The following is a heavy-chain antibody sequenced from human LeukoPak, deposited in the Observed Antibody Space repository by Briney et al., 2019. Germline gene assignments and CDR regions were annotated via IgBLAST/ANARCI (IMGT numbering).Heavy chain of an antibody. V-gene: IGHV3-23*01. CDR1: GFTFSSYA. D-gene: IGHD2-2*01. CDR3: AVEDCSSISCYFF. Sequence: GGSLRLSCVASGFTFSSYAMSWVRQAPGKGLEWVSDISGSGGSTYYADSVKGRFTISRDNSKNTLYLQMNSLRAEDTATYYCAVEDCSSISCYFFWGQGTLLIVSS. CDR2: ISGSGGST. J-gene: IGHJ4*02.